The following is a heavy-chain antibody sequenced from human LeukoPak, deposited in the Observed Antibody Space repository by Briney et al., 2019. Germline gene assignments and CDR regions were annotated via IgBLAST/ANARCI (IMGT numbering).Heavy chain of an antibody. Sequence: SDTLSLTCAVYGGSFSGYYWSWIRQTPLKGLEWLGQVNDSGSANYNPSLRSRVTISVDTSKNQFSLKLSSVTAADTAVYYCARGCPWFDPWGQGTLVTVSS. CDR1: GGSFSGYY. V-gene: IGHV4-34*01. CDR2: VNDSGSA. J-gene: IGHJ5*02. CDR3: ARGCPWFDP.